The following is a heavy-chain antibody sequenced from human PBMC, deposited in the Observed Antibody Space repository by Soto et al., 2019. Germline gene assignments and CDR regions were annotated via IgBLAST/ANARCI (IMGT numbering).Heavy chain of an antibody. CDR3: ARVVVRAANNFFDP. D-gene: IGHD2-15*01. CDR2: ISPYNGNT. CDR1: GYTFTNYG. V-gene: IGHV1-18*01. Sequence: GASVKVSCKASGYTFTNYGISWVRQAPGQGLEWMGWISPYNGNTAYAQDLQGRVTMTTDTFTTTAYMELRSLRSDDTAVYYCARVVVRAANNFFDPWGQGTLVTVSS. J-gene: IGHJ5*02.